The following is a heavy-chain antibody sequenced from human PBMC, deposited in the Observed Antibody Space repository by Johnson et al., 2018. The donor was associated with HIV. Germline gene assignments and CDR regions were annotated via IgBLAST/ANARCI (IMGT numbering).Heavy chain of an antibody. CDR3: ARALGLEVCAFDI. CDR1: GFIVSHNY. J-gene: IGHJ3*02. V-gene: IGHV3-53*01. D-gene: IGHD2-8*01. CDR2: FYSGGSI. Sequence: VQLVESGGGLNQPGGSLRLSCAASGFIVSHNYMSWVRQAPGKGLEWVAVFYSGGSIYYADSVKGRFTISRDNAKNSLYLQMNSLRAEDTAVYYCARALGLEVCAFDIWGQGTMVTVSS.